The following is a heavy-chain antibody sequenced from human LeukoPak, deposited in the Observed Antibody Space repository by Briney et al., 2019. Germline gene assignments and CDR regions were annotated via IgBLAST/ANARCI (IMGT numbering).Heavy chain of an antibody. CDR2: IYHTGSA. CDR1: GGSFSNYY. D-gene: IGHD4-11*01. J-gene: IGHJ4*02. V-gene: IGHV4-59*01. CDR3: ARRTSSNYVDY. Sequence: SETLSLTCTVSGGSFSNYYWSWIRQSPGKGLEWIGYIYHTGSANYSPSLKSRVSISIDTSKSQFSLRLISVTAADTAVYYCARRTSSNYVDYWGQGTLVAVSS.